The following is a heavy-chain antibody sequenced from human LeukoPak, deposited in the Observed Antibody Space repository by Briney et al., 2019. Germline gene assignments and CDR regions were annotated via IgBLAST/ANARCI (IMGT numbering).Heavy chain of an antibody. Sequence: PGGSLRLSCAASGFTFSSYGMHWVRQAPGKGLEWVAVISYDGSNKYYADSVKGRFTISRDNSKNTLYLQMNSLRAEDTAVYYCAKTLDRGYSYGYLDYWGQGTLVTVSS. CDR1: GFTFSSYG. V-gene: IGHV3-30*18. CDR3: AKTLDRGYSYGYLDY. CDR2: ISYDGSNK. J-gene: IGHJ4*02. D-gene: IGHD5-18*01.